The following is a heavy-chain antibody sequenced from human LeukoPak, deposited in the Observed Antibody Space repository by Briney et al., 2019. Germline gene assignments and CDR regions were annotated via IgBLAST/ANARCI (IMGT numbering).Heavy chain of an antibody. D-gene: IGHD3-22*01. CDR3: TRDYYDTSGYYYFDY. Sequence: ASVKVSCKASGYTFTDYSMHWVRQAPGQGLEWMGWINPNSGGTHYAQNFQGRVTMTRDTSLSTAYMELNTLRSDDTAVYYCTRDYYDTSGYYYFDYWGQGTLVTVSS. CDR1: GYTFTDYS. J-gene: IGHJ4*02. CDR2: INPNSGGT. V-gene: IGHV1-2*02.